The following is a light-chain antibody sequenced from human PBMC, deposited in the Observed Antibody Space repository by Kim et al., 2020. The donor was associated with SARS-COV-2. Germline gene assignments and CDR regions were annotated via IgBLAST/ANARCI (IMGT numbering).Light chain of an antibody. CDR2: DNN. CDR3: GTWDSSLSAEV. V-gene: IGLV1-51*01. Sequence: GQKVPISCSGSSANLGNNCVSWYQQRPGTAPKLLIYDNNKRPSGIPDRFSGSKSGTSATLGITGLQTGDEADYYCGTWDSSLSAEVFGTGTKVTVL. J-gene: IGLJ1*01. CDR1: SANLGNNC.